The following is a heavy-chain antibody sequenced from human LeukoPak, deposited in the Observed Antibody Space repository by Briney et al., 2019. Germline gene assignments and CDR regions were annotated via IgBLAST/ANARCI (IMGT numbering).Heavy chain of an antibody. D-gene: IGHD1-26*01. V-gene: IGHV1-8*03. CDR1: GYTFTSYD. CDR3: ARGYAGATSYYYYYYMDV. J-gene: IGHJ6*03. Sequence: ASVKVSCKASGYTFTSYDINWVRQATGQGLEWMGWMNPNSGNTGYAQKFQGRVTITRNTSISTAYMELSSLRSEDTAVYYCARGYAGATSYYYYYYMDVWGKGTTVTVSS. CDR2: MNPNSGNT.